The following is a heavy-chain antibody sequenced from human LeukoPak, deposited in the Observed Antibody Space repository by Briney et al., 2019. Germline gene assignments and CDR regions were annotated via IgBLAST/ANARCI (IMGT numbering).Heavy chain of an antibody. J-gene: IGHJ6*03. Sequence: PGGSLRLSCAASGFTFSSYAMSWVRQAPGKGLEWVSAISSSGSTIYYADSVKGRFTISRDNAKNSLYLQMNSLRAEDTAVYYCARVGDFDWLLRVNYYYYMDVWGKGTTVTISS. CDR1: GFTFSSYA. D-gene: IGHD3-9*01. CDR3: ARVGDFDWLLRVNYYYYMDV. CDR2: ISSSGSTI. V-gene: IGHV3-21*04.